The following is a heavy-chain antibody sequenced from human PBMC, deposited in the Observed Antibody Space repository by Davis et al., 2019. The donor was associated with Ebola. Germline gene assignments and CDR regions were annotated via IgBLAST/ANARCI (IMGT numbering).Heavy chain of an antibody. V-gene: IGHV4-4*02. CDR2: IYHSGST. D-gene: IGHD2-8*01. J-gene: IGHJ6*02. CDR1: GGSISSSNW. CDR3: ASCTLGYYYGMDV. Sequence: SETLSLTCAVSGGSISSSNWWRWVRQPPGKGLEWIGEIYHSGSTNYNPSLKSRVTISVDKSKNQFSLKLSSVTAADTAVYYCASCTLGYYYGMDVWGQGTTVTVSS.